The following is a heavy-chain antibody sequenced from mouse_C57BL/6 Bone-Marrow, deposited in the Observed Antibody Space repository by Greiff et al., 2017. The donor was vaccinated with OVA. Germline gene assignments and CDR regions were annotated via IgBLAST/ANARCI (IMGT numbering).Heavy chain of an antibody. V-gene: IGHV10-3*01. D-gene: IGHD2-3*01. J-gene: IGHJ3*01. CDR1: GFTFNPYA. CDR2: IRSKSSNYAT. CDR3: VRGWLLRFAY. Sequence: VQLKESGGGLVQPTGSLKLSCAASGFTFNPYAMHWVRQAPGTGLEWVARIRSKSSNYATYYADSVKDRFTISKDESQSMLYLQKNNLKTKDTAVYYCVRGWLLRFAYWGQGTLVTVSA.